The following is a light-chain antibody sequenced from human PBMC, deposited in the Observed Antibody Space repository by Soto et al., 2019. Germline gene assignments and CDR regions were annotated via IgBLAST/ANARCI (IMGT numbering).Light chain of an antibody. CDR1: SSDIGGYNY. Sequence: QSALTQPPSASGSPGQSVTISCTGTSSDIGGYNYVSWYQQHPGKAPKLIIYEVSKRPSGVPDRFSGSKSGNTASLTVSGLHTEDEADYYCSSXXXSDXXAFGGGTKLTXL. CDR2: EVS. J-gene: IGLJ2*01. V-gene: IGLV2-8*01. CDR3: SSXXXSDXXA.